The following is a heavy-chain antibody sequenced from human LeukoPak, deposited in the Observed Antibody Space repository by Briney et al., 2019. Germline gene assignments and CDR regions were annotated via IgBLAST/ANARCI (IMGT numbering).Heavy chain of an antibody. Sequence: GGSLRLSCAASGFIFSSHAMSWVRQAPGKGLEWVSTVTGSGDNTYYADSVKGRFTISRDNSMDPLYLQMNSLRVEDTAVYYCARDRGDSGYYHIDYWGQGTLVTVSS. V-gene: IGHV3-23*01. CDR2: VTGSGDNT. D-gene: IGHD3-22*01. CDR1: GFIFSSHA. J-gene: IGHJ4*02. CDR3: ARDRGDSGYYHIDY.